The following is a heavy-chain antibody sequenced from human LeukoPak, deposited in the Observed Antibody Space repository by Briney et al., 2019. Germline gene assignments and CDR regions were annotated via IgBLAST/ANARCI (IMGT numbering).Heavy chain of an antibody. V-gene: IGHV1-2*02. Sequence: ASVKVSCKASGYTFTSYDINWVRQAPGQGLEWMGWINPNSGGTNYAQKFQGRVTMTRDTSISTAYMELSRLRSDDTAVYYCARGDYYGSGGYSTKGFHYYYGMDVWGQGTTVTVSS. D-gene: IGHD3-10*01. CDR3: ARGDYYGSGGYSTKGFHYYYGMDV. J-gene: IGHJ6*02. CDR2: INPNSGGT. CDR1: GYTFTSYD.